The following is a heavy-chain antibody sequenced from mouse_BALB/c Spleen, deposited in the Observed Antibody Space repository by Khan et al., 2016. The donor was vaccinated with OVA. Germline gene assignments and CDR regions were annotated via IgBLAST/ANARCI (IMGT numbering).Heavy chain of an antibody. V-gene: IGHV2-6-7*01. Sequence: VQLVESGPGLVAPSQSLSITCTVSGFSLTGYGVNWVRQPPGKGLEWLGMIWGDGSTDYNSAVKSRLSISKDNSKSQVFLKMNSLQTDDTAWYYCARDLRLGGFAYWGQGTLVTVSA. J-gene: IGHJ3*01. CDR2: IWGDGST. CDR3: ARDLRLGGFAY. D-gene: IGHD1-2*01. CDR1: GFSLTGYG.